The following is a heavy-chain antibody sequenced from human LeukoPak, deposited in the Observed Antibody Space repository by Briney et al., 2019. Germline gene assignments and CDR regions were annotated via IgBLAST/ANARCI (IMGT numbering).Heavy chain of an antibody. D-gene: IGHD6-19*01. CDR1: GFTFDTYA. V-gene: IGHV3-23*01. CDR3: AKTTVGYSSGRYPGWPADC. J-gene: IGHJ4*02. Sequence: PGGSLRLSCEAPGFTFDTYAIYWVRQAPGKGLEWVSGICGSGGCTYYADSVKGRFTISRDNSKNTVYLQMNSLTADDTAVYYCAKTTVGYSSGRYPGWPADCWGQGTLVTVSS. CDR2: ICGSGGCT.